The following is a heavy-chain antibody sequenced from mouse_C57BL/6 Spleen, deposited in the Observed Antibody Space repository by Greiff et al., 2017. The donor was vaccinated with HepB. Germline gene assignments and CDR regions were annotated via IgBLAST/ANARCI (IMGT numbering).Heavy chain of an antibody. V-gene: IGHV2-2*01. CDR3: ARGDYDDYYAMDY. D-gene: IGHD2-4*01. J-gene: IGHJ4*01. CDR1: GFSFTSYG. CDR2: IWSGGST. Sequence: VKVVESGPGLVQPSQSLSITCTVSGFSFTSYGVHWVRQSPGKGLEWLGVIWSGGSTDYNAAFISRLSISKDNSKSQVFFKMNSLQADDTAIYYCARGDYDDYYAMDYWGQGTSVTVSS.